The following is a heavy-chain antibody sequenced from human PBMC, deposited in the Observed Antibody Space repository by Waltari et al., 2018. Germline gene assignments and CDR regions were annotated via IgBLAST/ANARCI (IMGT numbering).Heavy chain of an antibody. CDR3: AREVGQAARKRFDY. CDR1: GFTFSSYW. V-gene: IGHV3-7*01. D-gene: IGHD6-6*01. CDR2: IKQDGSEN. Sequence: EVQLVESGGGLVQPGGSLRLSCAASGFTFSSYWMSWVRKAPGKGVEWVANIKQDGSENYYVDSVKGRFTISRDNAKNSLYLQMNSLRAEDTALYYCAREVGQAARKRFDYWGQGTLVTVSS. J-gene: IGHJ4*02.